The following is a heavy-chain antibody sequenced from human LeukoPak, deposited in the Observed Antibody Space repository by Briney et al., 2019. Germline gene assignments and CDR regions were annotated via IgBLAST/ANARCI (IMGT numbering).Heavy chain of an antibody. Sequence: PSQTLSLTCTVSGGSISSGGYYWSWIRQHPGTGLEWIGYIYYSGSTYYNPSLKSRVTISVDTSKNQFSLKLSSVTAADTAVYYCARGRNLYDFWSGYISWGQGTLVTVSS. CDR1: GGSISSGGYY. CDR3: ARGRNLYDFWSGYIS. D-gene: IGHD3-3*01. CDR2: IYYSGST. J-gene: IGHJ4*02. V-gene: IGHV4-31*03.